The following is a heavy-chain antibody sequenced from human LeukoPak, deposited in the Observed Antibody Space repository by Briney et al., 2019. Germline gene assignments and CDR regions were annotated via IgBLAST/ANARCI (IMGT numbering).Heavy chain of an antibody. D-gene: IGHD3-10*01. CDR2: INHSGST. CDR1: GGSFSGYY. CDR3: ARRRKYYYGSGELDY. J-gene: IGHJ4*02. V-gene: IGHV4-34*01. Sequence: SETLSLTCAVYGGSFSGYYWSWIRQPPGKGLERIGEINHSGSTNYNPSLKSRVTISVDTSKNQFSLKLSSVTAADTAVYYCARRRKYYYGSGELDYWGQGTLVTVSS.